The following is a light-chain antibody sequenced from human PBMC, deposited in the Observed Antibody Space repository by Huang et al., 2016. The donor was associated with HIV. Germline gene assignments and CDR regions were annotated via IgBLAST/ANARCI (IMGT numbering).Light chain of an antibody. CDR3: QQRSNWPPRFT. CDR2: DAS. V-gene: IGKV3-11*01. J-gene: IGKJ3*01. Sequence: IVLTQSPATLSLSPGERATLSCRASQSVSSYLAWYQQKPGQAPRLLIYDASNRATVIPARFSGSGSGTDFTLTISSLEPEDFAVYYCQQRSNWPPRFTFGPGTKVHIK. CDR1: QSVSSY.